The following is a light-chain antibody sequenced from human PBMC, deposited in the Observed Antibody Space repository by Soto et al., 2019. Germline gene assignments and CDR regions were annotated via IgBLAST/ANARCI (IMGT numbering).Light chain of an antibody. CDR3: QQYNNWPFT. V-gene: IGKV3-15*01. CDR1: QSISSN. CDR2: GAS. Sequence: ERVMTHSQATLSVSPMERATLSCSASQSISSNLAWYQQKPGQAPRLLIYGASTRATGIPARFSGSGSGTEFTLTISSLQSEDFAVSYCQQYNNWPFTFGPGPKVDIK. J-gene: IGKJ3*01.